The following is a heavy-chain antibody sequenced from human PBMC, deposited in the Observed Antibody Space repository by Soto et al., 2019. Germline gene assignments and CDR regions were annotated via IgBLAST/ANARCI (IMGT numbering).Heavy chain of an antibody. J-gene: IGHJ6*02. D-gene: IGHD3-3*01. Sequence: PSVKVSCKASGGTFSSYIISWVRQAPGQGLEWMGRIIPILGIANYAQKFQGRVTITADESTSTAYMELSSLRSEDTAVYYCARPRAAAEVEEFLEYYYGMDVWGQGTTVTVSS. CDR3: ARPRAAAEVEEFLEYYYGMDV. CDR2: IIPILGIA. V-gene: IGHV1-69*02. CDR1: GGTFSSYI.